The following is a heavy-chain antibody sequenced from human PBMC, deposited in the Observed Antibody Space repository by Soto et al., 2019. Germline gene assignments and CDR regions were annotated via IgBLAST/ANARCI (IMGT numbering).Heavy chain of an antibody. V-gene: IGHV1-69*06. J-gene: IGHJ5*02. CDR1: GGTFSSYA. CDR3: ARGAQQLVWDNWFDP. CDR2: IIPIFGTA. D-gene: IGHD6-13*01. Sequence: GASVKVSCKASGGTFSSYAISCVRQAPGQGLEWMGGIIPIFGTANYAQKFQGGVTITADKSTSTAYMELSSLRSEDTAVYYCARGAQQLVWDNWFDPWGQGTLVTVLL.